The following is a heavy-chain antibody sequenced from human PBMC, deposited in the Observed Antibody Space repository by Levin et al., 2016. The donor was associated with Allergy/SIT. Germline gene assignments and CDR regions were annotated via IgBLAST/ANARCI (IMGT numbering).Heavy chain of an antibody. CDR3: ARPDIVVLPGAHRDYGLDV. CDR2: IWYDGNDK. Sequence: VRQMPGKGLEWVAVIWYDGNDKYYADSVKGRFTISRDNSKNTLYLQMNSLRAEDTAVYYCARPDIVVLPGAHRDYGLDVWGQGTTVTVSS. D-gene: IGHD2-2*01. J-gene: IGHJ6*02. V-gene: IGHV3-33*01.